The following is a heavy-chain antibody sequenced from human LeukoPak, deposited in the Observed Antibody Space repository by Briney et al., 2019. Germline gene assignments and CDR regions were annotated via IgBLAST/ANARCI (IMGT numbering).Heavy chain of an antibody. V-gene: IGHV3-23*01. J-gene: IGHJ4*02. CDR1: GFTFSSYA. CDR2: ISGSGGST. Sequence: GGSLRLSCAASGFTFSSYAMSWVRQAPGEGLEWVSAISGSGGSTYYADSVKGRFTISRDNSKNTLYLQMNSLRAEDTAVYYCAKGSAMVSNYFDYWGQGTLVTVSS. CDR3: AKGSAMVSNYFDY. D-gene: IGHD5-18*01.